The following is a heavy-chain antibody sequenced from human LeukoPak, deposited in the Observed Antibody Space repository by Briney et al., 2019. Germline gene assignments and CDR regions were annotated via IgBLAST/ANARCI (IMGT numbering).Heavy chain of an antibody. J-gene: IGHJ4*02. Sequence: GGSLRLSCAASGFTFSSYVLNWVHQAPGKGLEWVSTISSGGHIYYEDSVKGRFTISRDNAKNSLYLQMNSLRAEDTAVYYCARDQDGGKYYYESSGYSHWGQGILVTVSS. D-gene: IGHD3-22*01. V-gene: IGHV3-21*01. CDR2: ISSGGHI. CDR1: GFTFSSYV. CDR3: ARDQDGGKYYYESSGYSH.